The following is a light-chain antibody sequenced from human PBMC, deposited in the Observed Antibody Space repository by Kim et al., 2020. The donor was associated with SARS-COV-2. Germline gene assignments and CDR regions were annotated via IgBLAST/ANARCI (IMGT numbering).Light chain of an antibody. CDR2: KAS. V-gene: IGKV1-5*03. J-gene: IGKJ1*01. CDR1: QSTTSL. CDR3: QHYNSYPT. Sequence: WASVGNRATISCRTRQSTTSLLAWYQQKPGKAPKLLIYKASSLESGVSTSCSGSGSGTEFTLTISRLQPDDFATYYCQHYNSYPTFGEGTKVDIK.